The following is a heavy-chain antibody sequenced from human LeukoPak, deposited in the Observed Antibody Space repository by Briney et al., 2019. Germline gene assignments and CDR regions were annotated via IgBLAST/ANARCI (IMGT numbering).Heavy chain of an antibody. Sequence: PGGSLRLSCAASGFSVSGKFMSWVRQAPGKGLEWVSCIFSRSESILYADSVKGRFTISRDNAKNSLYPQMDSLRVEDTAVYYCARDFFHSSDSRPFDYWGQGTLVTVSS. CDR2: IFSRSESI. V-gene: IGHV3-21*01. CDR3: ARDFFHSSDSRPFDY. J-gene: IGHJ4*02. CDR1: GFSVSGKF. D-gene: IGHD3-22*01.